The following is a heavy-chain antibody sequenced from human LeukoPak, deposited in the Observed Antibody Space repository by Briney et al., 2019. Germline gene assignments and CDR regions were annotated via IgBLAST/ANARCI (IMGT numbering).Heavy chain of an antibody. D-gene: IGHD3-9*01. CDR2: FYFSGSA. Sequence: SETLSLTCTVSGDSISSSSYYWGWIRQPPGKGLEWIGSFYFSGSAYYNPSLESRITVSVDTSKNQFSLKLTSVTAADTAVYYCARQHEILTGYAFDIWGHGTMVTVSS. V-gene: IGHV4-39*01. J-gene: IGHJ3*02. CDR1: GDSISSSSYY. CDR3: ARQHEILTGYAFDI.